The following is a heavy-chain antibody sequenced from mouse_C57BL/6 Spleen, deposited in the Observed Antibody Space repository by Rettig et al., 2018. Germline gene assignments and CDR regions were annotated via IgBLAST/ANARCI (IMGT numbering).Heavy chain of an antibody. CDR1: GFSLTSYG. CDR3: AIYGPHWYFDV. J-gene: IGHJ1*03. CDR2: IWSGGST. Sequence: SITCTVSGFSLTSYGVHWVRQSPGKGLEWLGVIWSGGSTDYNAAFISRLSISKDNSKSQVFFKMNSLQADDTAIYYCAIYGPHWYFDVWGTGTTVTVSS. V-gene: IGHV2-2*01. D-gene: IGHD1-1*01.